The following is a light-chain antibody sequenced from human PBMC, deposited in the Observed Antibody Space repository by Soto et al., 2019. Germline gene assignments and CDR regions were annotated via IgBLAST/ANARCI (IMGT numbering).Light chain of an antibody. CDR1: QSVSSTY. CDR3: QQYGSSPQLT. V-gene: IGKV3-20*01. CDR2: GGS. Sequence: IVLTQSPATLSLSPGERVTLSCRASQSVSSTYLAWYQQKPGQAPRLLIYGGSSRATGIPDRFSGSGSGTDFTLTISRLEPEDFAVYYCQQYGSSPQLTFGPGTKVDMK. J-gene: IGKJ3*01.